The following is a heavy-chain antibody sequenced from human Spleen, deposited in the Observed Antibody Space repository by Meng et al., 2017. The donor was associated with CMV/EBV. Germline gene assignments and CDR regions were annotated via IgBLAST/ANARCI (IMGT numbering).Heavy chain of an antibody. CDR1: GYSISSGYY. CDR2: IYHSGST. CDR3: ARAGVVPAVDY. D-gene: IGHD2-2*01. Sequence: LRLSCTVSGYSISSGYYWGWIRQPPGKGLEWIGSIYHSGSTYYNPSLKSRVTISVDTSKNQFSLKLSSVTAADTAVYYCARAGVVPAVDYWGQGTLVTVSS. V-gene: IGHV4-38-2*02. J-gene: IGHJ4*02.